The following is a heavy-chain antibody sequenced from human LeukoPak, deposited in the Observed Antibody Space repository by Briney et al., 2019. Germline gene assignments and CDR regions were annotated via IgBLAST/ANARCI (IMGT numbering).Heavy chain of an antibody. CDR2: IKQDGSEK. Sequence: GGSLRLSCAASGFTFSSYWMSWVRQAPGKGLEWVANIKQDGSEKYYVDSVKGRFTISRDDAKNSLYLQMNSLRAEDTAVYYCARGYCSGGSCFFDYWGQGTLVTVSS. J-gene: IGHJ4*02. CDR3: ARGYCSGGSCFFDY. V-gene: IGHV3-7*01. D-gene: IGHD2-15*01. CDR1: GFTFSSYW.